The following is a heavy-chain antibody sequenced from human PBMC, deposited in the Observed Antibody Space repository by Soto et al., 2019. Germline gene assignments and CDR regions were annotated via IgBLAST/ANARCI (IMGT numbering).Heavy chain of an antibody. V-gene: IGHV3-33*01. CDR2: IWYDGGNK. CDR1: GFTVSNYG. D-gene: IGHD6-19*01. Sequence: QVQLVASGGGVVQPGRSLRLSCTASGFTVSNYGMHWVRQAPGKGMEWMAAIWYDGGNKYYADSVKGGFTISRDNSKNTLYVPMNSLRAEDTAVYYCARLGGSGWWDIEYWGSGTRVTVSS. J-gene: IGHJ4*02. CDR3: ARLGGSGWWDIEY.